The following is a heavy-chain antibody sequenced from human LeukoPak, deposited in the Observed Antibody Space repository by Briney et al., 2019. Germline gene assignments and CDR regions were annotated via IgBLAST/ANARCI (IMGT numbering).Heavy chain of an antibody. Sequence: SETLSLICAVYGGSFSGYYWSWIRQPPGKGLEWIGEINHSGSTNYNPSLKSRVTISVDTSKNQFSLKLSSVTAADTAVYYCARRGGSINWRKPVDYWGQGTLVTVSS. CDR2: INHSGST. CDR1: GGSFSGYY. D-gene: IGHD2-15*01. CDR3: ARRGGSINWRKPVDY. J-gene: IGHJ4*02. V-gene: IGHV4-34*01.